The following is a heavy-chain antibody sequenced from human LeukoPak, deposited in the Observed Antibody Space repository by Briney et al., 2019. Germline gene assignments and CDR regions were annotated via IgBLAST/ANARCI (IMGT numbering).Heavy chain of an antibody. J-gene: IGHJ4*02. CDR2: IKEDGSEK. D-gene: IGHD3-22*01. CDR3: ARDSSGYQ. CDR1: GFTFSTYW. Sequence: QPGGSLRLSSAASGFTFSTYWMSWVRQAPGKGLEWVANIKEDGSEKYYGDSVKGRFTISRDNAKNTLYLQMNSLRAEDTAVYYCARDSSGYQWGQGTLVTVSS. V-gene: IGHV3-7*01.